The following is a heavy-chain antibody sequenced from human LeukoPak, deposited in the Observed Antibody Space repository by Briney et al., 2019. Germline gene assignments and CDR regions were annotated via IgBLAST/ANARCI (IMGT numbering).Heavy chain of an antibody. V-gene: IGHV3-64*02. CDR1: AFTFSSYT. D-gene: IGHD3-3*01. J-gene: IGHJ6*03. CDR3: ARGTMGATIANYYYYYMDV. Sequence: TGGSLRLSCAAAAFTFSSYTMHWVRQAPGKGMEYVSAIISNGGSTHYADSEKVRFTITRDNSKNTLFLQMGGLRAEDMAVYYCARGTMGATIANYYYYYMDVCGTGTTVTVSS. CDR2: IISNGGST.